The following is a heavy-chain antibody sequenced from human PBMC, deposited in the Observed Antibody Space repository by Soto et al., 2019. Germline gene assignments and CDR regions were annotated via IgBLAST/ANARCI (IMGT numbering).Heavy chain of an antibody. J-gene: IGHJ6*02. CDR1: GFTFSSYG. CDR3: AKDRYCSGGSCHLNYYYGMDV. V-gene: IGHV3-30*18. D-gene: IGHD2-15*01. Sequence: GGALGLSCTGSGFTFSSYGMHWVRQAPGKGLEWVAVISYDGSNKYYADSVKGRFTISRDNSKNTLYLQMDSLRAEDTAVYYCAKDRYCSGGSCHLNYYYGMDVWGQGTTVTVSS. CDR2: ISYDGSNK.